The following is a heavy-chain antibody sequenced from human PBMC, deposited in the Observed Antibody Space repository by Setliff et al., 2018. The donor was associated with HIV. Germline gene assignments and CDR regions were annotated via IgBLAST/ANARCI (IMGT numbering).Heavy chain of an antibody. J-gene: IGHJ2*01. CDR2: ISTSGNFI. D-gene: IGHD5-12*01. CDR1: GFTFSAYS. CDR3: ARDRDTTIWYFDL. Sequence: GGSLRLSCAASGFTFSAYSMNWVRQVPGKGLEWVSCISTSGNFIYYADSVKGRFTVSRDNAKNSLYLQMNSLRAGDTAVYYCARDRDTTIWYFDLWGRGTLVTVSS. V-gene: IGHV3-21*06.